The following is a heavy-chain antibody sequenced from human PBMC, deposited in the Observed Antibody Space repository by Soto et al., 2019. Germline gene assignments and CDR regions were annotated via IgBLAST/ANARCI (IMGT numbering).Heavy chain of an antibody. V-gene: IGHV4-59*01. D-gene: IGHD3-3*01. CDR2: IFHSGGT. Sequence: QVQLQESGPGLVKPSETLSLTCTVSGGSISSYYWSWIRQPPGKGLEWIGYIFHSGGTNYNPSLKSRVTISVDTSKNQFSLNLSSVTAADAAVYYCARASIFGVVLFDYWGQGTLFTVSS. CDR1: GGSISSYY. CDR3: ARASIFGVVLFDY. J-gene: IGHJ4*02.